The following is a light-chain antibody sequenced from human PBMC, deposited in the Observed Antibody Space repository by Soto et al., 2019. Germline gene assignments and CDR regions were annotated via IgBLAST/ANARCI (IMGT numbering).Light chain of an antibody. J-gene: IGKJ1*01. CDR3: QQYGSSGT. CDR1: QAISHY. Sequence: DIQMTQSPSGMSTSVCDRVTITFRASQAISHYLAWFHQRPGKVPKRLIYGASTLQSGVPSRFSGSGSGTDFTLTISRLEPEDFAVYYCQQYGSSGTFGQGTKVDIK. CDR2: GAS. V-gene: IGKV1-17*03.